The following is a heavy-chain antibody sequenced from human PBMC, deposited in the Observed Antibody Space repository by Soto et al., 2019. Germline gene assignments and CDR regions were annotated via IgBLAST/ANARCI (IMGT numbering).Heavy chain of an antibody. CDR1: GGSISSGGYY. D-gene: IGHD3-10*01. J-gene: IGHJ5*02. CDR2: IYYSGST. CDR3: ARVLRADYYGSGSYYTRRNNWFGP. V-gene: IGHV4-31*03. Sequence: SETLSLTCTVSGGSISSGGYYWSWIRQHPGKGLEWIGYIYYSGSTYYNPSLKSRVTISVDTSKNQFSLKLSSVTAADTAVYYCARVLRADYYGSGSYYTRRNNWFGPWGQGTLVTVSS.